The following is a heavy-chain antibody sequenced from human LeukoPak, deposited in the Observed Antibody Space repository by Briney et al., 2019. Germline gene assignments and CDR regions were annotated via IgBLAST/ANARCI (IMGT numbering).Heavy chain of an antibody. D-gene: IGHD5-18*01. CDR2: ISSSGSTI. J-gene: IGHJ6*02. V-gene: IGHV3-11*01. Sequence: GGSLRLSCAASGFTFSDYYMSWIRQAPGKGLEWVSYISSSGSTIYYADSVKGRFTISRDNAKSSLYLQMNSLRAEDTAVYYCARDGYSYGYRYYYYGMDVWGQGTTVTVSS. CDR3: ARDGYSYGYRYYYYGMDV. CDR1: GFTFSDYY.